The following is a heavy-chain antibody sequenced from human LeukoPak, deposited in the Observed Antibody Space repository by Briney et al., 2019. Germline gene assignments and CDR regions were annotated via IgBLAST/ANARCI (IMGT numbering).Heavy chain of an antibody. V-gene: IGHV1-2*06. D-gene: IGHD3-22*01. CDR3: ARDQERYYDSSGYYWNY. Sequence: ASVKVSCKASGYTFTSYDINWVRQATGQGLEWMGRINPNSGGTNYAQKFQGRVTMTRDTSISTAYMELSRLRSDDTAVYYCARDQERYYDSSGYYWNYWGQGTLVTVSS. CDR2: INPNSGGT. J-gene: IGHJ4*02. CDR1: GYTFTSYD.